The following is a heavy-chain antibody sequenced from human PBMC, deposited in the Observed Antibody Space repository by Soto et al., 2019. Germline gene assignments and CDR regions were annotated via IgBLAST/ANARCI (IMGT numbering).Heavy chain of an antibody. CDR3: AKGELLLQFGAFDI. Sequence: GGSLRLSCSASGFTFSSYGMHWVRQAPGKGLEWVAVISYNGSNKYYADSVKGRFTISRDNSKNTLYLQMNSLRAEDTDVYYCAKGELLLQFGAFDIWGQGTMVT. D-gene: IGHD5-12*01. V-gene: IGHV3-30*18. CDR2: ISYNGSNK. J-gene: IGHJ3*02. CDR1: GFTFSSYG.